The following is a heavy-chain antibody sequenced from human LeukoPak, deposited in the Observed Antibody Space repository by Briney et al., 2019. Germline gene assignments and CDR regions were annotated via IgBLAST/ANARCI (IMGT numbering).Heavy chain of an antibody. V-gene: IGHV3-48*03. CDR3: AELGITMIGGV. D-gene: IGHD3-10*02. J-gene: IGHJ6*04. CDR2: ISSSSTI. Sequence: GGSLRLSCAASGFTFSSYEMNWVRPAPGKGLEWVSYISSSSTIYYADSVKGRFTISRDNAKNSLYLQMNSLRAEDTAVYYCAELGITMIGGVWGKGTTVTISS. CDR1: GFTFSSYE.